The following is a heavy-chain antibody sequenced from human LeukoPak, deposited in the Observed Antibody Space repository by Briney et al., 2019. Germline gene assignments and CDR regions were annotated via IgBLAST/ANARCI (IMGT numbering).Heavy chain of an antibody. CDR3: ARDRTPPRIAVAGTIDY. J-gene: IGHJ4*02. Sequence: PGGSLRLSCAASGFTFSSYAMHWVRQAQGKGLEWVAVISYDGSNKYYADSVQGRFTISRDNSKNTLYLQMNSLRAEDTAVYYCARDRTPPRIAVAGTIDYWGQGTLVTVSS. CDR2: ISYDGSNK. V-gene: IGHV3-30-3*01. CDR1: GFTFSSYA. D-gene: IGHD6-19*01.